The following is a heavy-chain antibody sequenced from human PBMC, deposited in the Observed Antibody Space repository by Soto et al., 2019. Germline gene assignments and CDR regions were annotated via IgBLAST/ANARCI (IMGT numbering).Heavy chain of an antibody. CDR3: ATDTYYYDSSGSYGMDV. CDR1: GYTFTSYG. Sequence: GASVKVSCKASGYTFTSYGISWVRQAPGQGLEWMGWISAYNGNTNYAQKLQGRVTMTTDTSTSTAYMELRSLRSDDTAVYYCATDTYYYDSSGSYGMDVWGQGTTVTVSS. D-gene: IGHD3-22*01. CDR2: ISAYNGNT. J-gene: IGHJ6*02. V-gene: IGHV1-18*01.